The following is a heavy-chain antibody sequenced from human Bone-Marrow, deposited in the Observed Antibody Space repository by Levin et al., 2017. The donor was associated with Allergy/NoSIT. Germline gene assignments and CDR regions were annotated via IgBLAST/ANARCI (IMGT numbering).Heavy chain of an antibody. CDR3: ALGSYCSSGGCPLLCYYVDV. J-gene: IGHJ6*03. V-gene: IGHV4-61*02. D-gene: IGHD2-2*01. CDR2: IYTTGTT. Sequence: SETLSLTCTVSGDSISSPQYYWSWIRQSAGKGLEWIGRIYTTGTTKYNPSLESRVTISLDTSKNDFSLTLTSATAADTDSYYCALGSYCSSGGCPLLCYYVDVWGRGTAVTVSS. CDR1: GDSISSPQYY.